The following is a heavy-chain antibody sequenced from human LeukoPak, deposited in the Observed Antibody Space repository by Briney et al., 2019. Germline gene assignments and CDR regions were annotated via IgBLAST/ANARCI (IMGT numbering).Heavy chain of an antibody. CDR1: GGSFSGYY. CDR2: INHSGST. V-gene: IGHV4-34*01. J-gene: IGHJ4*02. CDR3: ANNDYSNYTTIDY. Sequence: SETLSLTCAVYGGSFSGYYWSWIRQPPGKGLEWIGEINHSGSTNYNPSLKSRVTISVDTSKNQFSLKLSSVTAADTAVYYCANNDYSNYTTIDYWGQGTLVTVSS. D-gene: IGHD4-4*01.